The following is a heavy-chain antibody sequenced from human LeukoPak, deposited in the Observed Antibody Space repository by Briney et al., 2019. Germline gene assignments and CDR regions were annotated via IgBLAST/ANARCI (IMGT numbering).Heavy chain of an antibody. CDR3: ARGEEVASWGIAAAGTHLYYSYGMDV. Sequence: ASVKVSCKASGYTFTGYYMRWVRQAPGQGLEWMGWINPNSGGTNYAQKFQGWVTMTRDTSISTAYMELSRLRSDDTAVYYCARGEEVASWGIAAAGTHLYYSYGMDVWGQGTTVTVSS. J-gene: IGHJ6*02. CDR2: INPNSGGT. D-gene: IGHD6-13*01. V-gene: IGHV1-2*04. CDR1: GYTFTGYY.